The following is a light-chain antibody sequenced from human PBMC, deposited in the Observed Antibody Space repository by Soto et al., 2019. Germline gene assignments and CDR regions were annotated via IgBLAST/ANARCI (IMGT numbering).Light chain of an antibody. J-gene: IGKJ2*01. Sequence: EIVLTQSPGTLSLSPGDRATISCRASQSVSSSYLAWYQKKPGQAPRLLIYGASSRTTGVPDRFSGSGSGTDFTLIISRLEPEDFAVYYCQQYGRSPLDTFGQGTKLEIK. CDR1: QSVSSSY. CDR2: GAS. V-gene: IGKV3-20*01. CDR3: QQYGRSPLDT.